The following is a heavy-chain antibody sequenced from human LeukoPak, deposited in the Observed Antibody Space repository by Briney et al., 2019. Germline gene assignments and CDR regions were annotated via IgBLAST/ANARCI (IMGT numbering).Heavy chain of an antibody. V-gene: IGHV4-59*01. Sequence: PSETLSLTCTVSGGPLSSYYWSWLRQPPGEGLEGIGYIYYSGSTNSNPSLKSRVTISVDTSKKHFSLKLSSVIAADTAVYYCASVGPYYGSGGIDYWGQGTLVTVSS. CDR3: ASVGPYYGSGGIDY. D-gene: IGHD3-10*01. CDR2: IYYSGST. CDR1: GGPLSSYY. J-gene: IGHJ4*02.